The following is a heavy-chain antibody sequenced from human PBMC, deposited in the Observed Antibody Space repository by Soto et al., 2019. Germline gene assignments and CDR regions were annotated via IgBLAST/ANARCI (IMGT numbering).Heavy chain of an antibody. D-gene: IGHD6-13*01. Sequence: GGSLRLSCAASGFSFSSYAMHWVRQAPGKGLEWVAIISYDGEYKYYADSVKGRFTISRDNSKNTLYLQVNSLRPLDTSIYYYAKDWAMAAAATFPDNWGQGTLVTVSS. V-gene: IGHV3-30*18. CDR1: GFSFSSYA. CDR3: AKDWAMAAAATFPDN. CDR2: ISYDGEYK. J-gene: IGHJ4*02.